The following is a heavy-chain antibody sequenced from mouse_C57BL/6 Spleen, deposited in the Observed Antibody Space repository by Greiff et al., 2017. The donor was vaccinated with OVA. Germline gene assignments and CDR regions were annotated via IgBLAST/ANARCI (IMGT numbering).Heavy chain of an antibody. D-gene: IGHD2-3*01. Sequence: VQRVESGAELVRPGTSVKVSCKASGYAFTNYLIEWVKQRPGQGLEWIGVINPGSGGTNYNEKFKGKATLTADKSSSTAYMQLSSLTSEDSAVYFCARKGDGYGAMDYWGQGTSVTVSS. V-gene: IGHV1-54*01. CDR3: ARKGDGYGAMDY. CDR1: GYAFTNYL. CDR2: INPGSGGT. J-gene: IGHJ4*01.